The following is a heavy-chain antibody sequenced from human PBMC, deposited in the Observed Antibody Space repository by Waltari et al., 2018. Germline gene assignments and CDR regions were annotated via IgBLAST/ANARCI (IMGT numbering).Heavy chain of an antibody. D-gene: IGHD4-17*01. J-gene: IGHJ4*02. CDR3: ARGMTTVTRYFDY. CDR2: IIPILGIA. V-gene: IGHV1-69*10. Sequence: APGQGLEWMGGIIPILGIANYAQKFQGRVTITADESTSTAYMELSSLRSEDTAVYYCARGMTTVTRYFDYWGQGTLVTVSS.